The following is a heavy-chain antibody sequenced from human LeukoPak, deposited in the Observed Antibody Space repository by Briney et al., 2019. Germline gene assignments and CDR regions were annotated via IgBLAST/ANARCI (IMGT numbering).Heavy chain of an antibody. D-gene: IGHD5-24*01. CDR3: ARAPKGRWLQPITFDY. CDR1: GYTFTSYD. Sequence: ASVKVSCKASGYTFTSYDINWVRQATGQGREWMGGMNTNSGNTGYAQKFQGRVTMTRNTSISTAYMELSSLRSEDTPVYYCARAPKGRWLQPITFDYWGQGTLVTVSS. V-gene: IGHV1-8*01. J-gene: IGHJ4*02. CDR2: MNTNSGNT.